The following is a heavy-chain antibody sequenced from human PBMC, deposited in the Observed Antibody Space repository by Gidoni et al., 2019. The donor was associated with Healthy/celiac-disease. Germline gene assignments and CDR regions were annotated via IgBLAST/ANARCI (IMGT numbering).Heavy chain of an antibody. J-gene: IGHJ4*02. D-gene: IGHD3-10*01. Sequence: EVQLLESGGGLVQPGGSLRLSCAASGFTFDSYAMRWVRQAQGKGLEWVSAISGSGGSTYYADSVKGRFTISRDKSKNTLYLQMNSLRAEDTAVYYCAKEVRHRGDHWGQGTLVTVSS. CDR3: AKEVRHRGDH. CDR1: GFTFDSYA. V-gene: IGHV3-23*01. CDR2: ISGSGGST.